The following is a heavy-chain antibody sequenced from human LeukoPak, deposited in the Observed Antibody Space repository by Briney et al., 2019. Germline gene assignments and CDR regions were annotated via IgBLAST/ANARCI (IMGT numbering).Heavy chain of an antibody. CDR3: AREASSGWSDS. Sequence: GGSLRLSCAASGFTFSSYSINWVRQAPGKGLEWVSSISSSSTYIYYADSVKGRFTISRDNAKNSLYLQMNSLRAEDTAVYHCAREASSGWSDSWGQGTLVTVSS. D-gene: IGHD6-19*01. V-gene: IGHV3-21*01. J-gene: IGHJ5*01. CDR1: GFTFSSYS. CDR2: ISSSSTYI.